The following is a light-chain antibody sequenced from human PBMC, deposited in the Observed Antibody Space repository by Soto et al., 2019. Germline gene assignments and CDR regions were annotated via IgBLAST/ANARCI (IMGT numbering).Light chain of an antibody. CDR2: GAS. J-gene: IGKJ5*01. V-gene: IGKV3-15*01. CDR1: QSVSSN. Sequence: EIVMTQSPATLSVSPGERATLSCRASQSVSSNLAWYQQKPGQAPRLLIYGASTRATGIPARFSGSGSGTEFTLTISSLQSEDFAVYYCQQRSSAITFGQGTRLENK. CDR3: QQRSSAIT.